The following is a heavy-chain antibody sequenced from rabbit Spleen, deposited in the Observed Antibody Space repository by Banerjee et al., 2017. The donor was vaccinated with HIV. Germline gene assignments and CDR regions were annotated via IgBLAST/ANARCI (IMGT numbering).Heavy chain of an antibody. V-gene: IGHV1S45*01. CDR2: IDTNDGDT. Sequence: QEQLKETGGGLVQPGGSLTLTCTASGSDISSYAISWVRQAPGKGLEWIGDIDTNDGDTDYANWPKGRFTISKTSSTTVTLQMTSLTAADTATYFCARNYVNAFDPWGPGTLVTVS. J-gene: IGHJ2*01. D-gene: IGHD1-1*01. CDR3: ARNYVNAFDP. CDR1: GSDISSYA.